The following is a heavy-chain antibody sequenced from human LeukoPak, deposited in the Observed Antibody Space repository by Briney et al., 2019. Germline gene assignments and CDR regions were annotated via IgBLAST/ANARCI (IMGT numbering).Heavy chain of an antibody. CDR1: GGSISSHY. Sequence: SETLSLTCTVSGGSISSHYWSWIRQPPGKGLEWIGYIYYSGSTSYNPSLKSRVTISVDTSKNQFSLKLSSVTAADTAVYYCASILRFSYMDVWGKGTTVTVSS. CDR3: ASILRFSYMDV. J-gene: IGHJ6*03. CDR2: IYYSGST. D-gene: IGHD3-3*01. V-gene: IGHV4-59*11.